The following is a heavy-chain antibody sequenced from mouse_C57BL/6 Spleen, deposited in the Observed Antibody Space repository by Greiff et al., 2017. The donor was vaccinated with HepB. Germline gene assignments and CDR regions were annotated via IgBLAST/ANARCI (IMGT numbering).Heavy chain of an antibody. D-gene: IGHD2-5*01. Sequence: EVMLVESGEGLVKPGGSLKLSCAASGFTFSSYAMSWVRQTPEKRLEWVAYISSGGDYIYYADTVKGRFTISRDNARNTLYLQMSSLKSEDTAMYYCTRDGGYYSNYVSAMDYWGQGTSVTVSS. CDR2: ISSGGDYI. CDR3: TRDGGYYSNYVSAMDY. J-gene: IGHJ4*01. CDR1: GFTFSSYA. V-gene: IGHV5-9-1*02.